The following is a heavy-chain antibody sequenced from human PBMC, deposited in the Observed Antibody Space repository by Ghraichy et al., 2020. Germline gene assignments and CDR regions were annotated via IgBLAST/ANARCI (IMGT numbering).Heavy chain of an antibody. CDR1: GFTFSSYA. V-gene: IGHV3-23*01. J-gene: IGHJ4*02. CDR3: AKKRLLWFGELSYFDY. D-gene: IGHD3-10*01. CDR2: ISGSGGST. Sequence: GSLRLSCAASGFTFSSYAMSWVRQAPGKGLEWVSAISGSGGSTYYADSVKGRFTISRDNSKNTLYLQMNSLRAEDTAVYYCAKKRLLWFGELSYFDYWGQGTLVTVSS.